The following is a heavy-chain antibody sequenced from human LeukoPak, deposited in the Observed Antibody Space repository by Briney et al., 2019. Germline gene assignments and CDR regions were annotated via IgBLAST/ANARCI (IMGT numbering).Heavy chain of an antibody. Sequence: SETLSLTCTVSGGSISGSSYYWGWIRQPPGKGLEWIGSIYYSGSTYYNPSLKSRVTIPVDTSKNQFSLKLSSVTAADTAVYYCAREGPLRFLEWLFDYWGQGTLVTVSS. J-gene: IGHJ4*02. CDR2: IYYSGST. CDR3: AREGPLRFLEWLFDY. V-gene: IGHV4-39*02. CDR1: GGSISGSSYY. D-gene: IGHD3-3*01.